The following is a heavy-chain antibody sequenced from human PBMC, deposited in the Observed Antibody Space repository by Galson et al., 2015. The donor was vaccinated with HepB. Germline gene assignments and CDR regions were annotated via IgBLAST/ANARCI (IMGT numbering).Heavy chain of an antibody. CDR2: ISNNGGST. V-gene: IGHV3-64*04. CDR1: GFTFSTYA. CDR3: AKDLGITMARGVIGDYGMDV. J-gene: IGHJ6*02. Sequence: SLRLSCAASGFTFSTYAMHWVRQAPGKRLEYVSGISNNGGSTSYADSVKGRFTISRDNSKNTLYLQMNSLRTDDTAVYYCAKDLGITMARGVIGDYGMDVWGQGTTVTVSS. D-gene: IGHD3-10*01.